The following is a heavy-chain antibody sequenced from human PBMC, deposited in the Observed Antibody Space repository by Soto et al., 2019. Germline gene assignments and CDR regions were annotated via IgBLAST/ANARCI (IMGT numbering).Heavy chain of an antibody. Sequence: GGSLRLSCSASGFTFGSYAMHWVRQAPGKGLEYVSAISSNGGRTHYADSVKGRFTISRDNSKNTLYLQMSSLRAEDTAVYYCVKDSEMATIEGYYGMDVWGQGTTVTVSS. D-gene: IGHD5-12*01. V-gene: IGHV3-64D*06. CDR3: VKDSEMATIEGYYGMDV. CDR1: GFTFGSYA. CDR2: ISSNGGRT. J-gene: IGHJ6*02.